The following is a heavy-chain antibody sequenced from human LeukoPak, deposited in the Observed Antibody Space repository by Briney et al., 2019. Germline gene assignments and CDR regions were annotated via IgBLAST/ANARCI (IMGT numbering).Heavy chain of an antibody. J-gene: IGHJ2*01. CDR2: IYYSGST. CDR1: GGSISSSSYY. V-gene: IGHV4-39*07. CDR3: ARGPRGPPRLYFDL. Sequence: PSETLSLTCTVSGGSISSSSYYWGWIRQPPGKGLEWIGSIYYSGSTYYNPSLKSRVTISVDTSKNQFSLKLSSVTAADTAVYYCARGPRGPPRLYFDLWGRGTLVTVSS. D-gene: IGHD6-25*01.